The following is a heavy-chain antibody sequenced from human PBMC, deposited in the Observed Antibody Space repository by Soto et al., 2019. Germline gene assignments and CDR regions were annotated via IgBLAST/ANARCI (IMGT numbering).Heavy chain of an antibody. D-gene: IGHD4-17*01. Sequence: PLETLSLTCTVSGGSISSGDYYWSWIRQPPGKGLEWIGYIYYSGSTYYNPSLKSRVTISVDTSKNQFSLKLSSVTAADTAVYYCARATTVVTPAFDYWGQGTLVTVSS. CDR3: ARATTVVTPAFDY. CDR2: IYYSGST. V-gene: IGHV4-30-4*01. J-gene: IGHJ4*02. CDR1: GGSISSGDYY.